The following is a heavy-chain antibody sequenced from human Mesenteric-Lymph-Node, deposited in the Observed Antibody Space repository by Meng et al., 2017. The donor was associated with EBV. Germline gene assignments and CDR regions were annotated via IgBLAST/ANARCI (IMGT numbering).Heavy chain of an antibody. V-gene: IGHV4-34*01. CDR1: GESFSGYY. CDR2: INHSGTT. J-gene: IGHJ4*02. Sequence: VPLQELGAGLLKPSETLSLTCAIYGESFSGYYWTWIRQPPGKGLEWIGEINHSGTTNYNPSLESRVTISVDTSKNQLSLKLTSLTAADTAVYYCARLGNGHWGQGTLVTVSS. CDR3: ARLGNGH.